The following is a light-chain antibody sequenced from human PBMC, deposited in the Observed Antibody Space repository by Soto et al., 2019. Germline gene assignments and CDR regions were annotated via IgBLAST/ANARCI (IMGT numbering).Light chain of an antibody. V-gene: IGKV3-20*01. CDR3: QQVST. Sequence: ESVLTQSPGTLLLSPGERATLSCSSSQSVSTSYLAWYQQKPGQATRLLIYVASSRATGIPDRFSGSGSGTDFTLTISRLEPEDFAVYYFQQVSTFCQGTKLEIK. CDR2: VAS. J-gene: IGKJ2*01. CDR1: QSVSTSY.